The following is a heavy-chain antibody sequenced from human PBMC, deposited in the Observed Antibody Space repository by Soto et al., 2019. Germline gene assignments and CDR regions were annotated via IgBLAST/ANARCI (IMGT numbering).Heavy chain of an antibody. D-gene: IGHD2-15*01. CDR3: ASSIKNIVVVVAATRSYYYGMDV. Sequence: GASVKVSCKASGGTFSSYAISWVRQAPGQGLEWMGGIIPIFGTANHAQKFQGRVTITADKSTSTAYMELSSLRSEDTAVYYCASSIKNIVVVVAATRSYYYGMDVWGQGTTVTVSS. V-gene: IGHV1-69*06. CDR1: GGTFSSYA. J-gene: IGHJ6*02. CDR2: IIPIFGTA.